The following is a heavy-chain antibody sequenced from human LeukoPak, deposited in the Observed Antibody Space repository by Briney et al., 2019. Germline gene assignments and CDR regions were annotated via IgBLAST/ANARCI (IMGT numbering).Heavy chain of an antibody. CDR2: ISYDGSNK. V-gene: IGHV3-30*04. CDR3: AREVPRLESGFDP. Sequence: GGSLRLSCAASGFTFSSYAMHWVRQAPGKGLEWVAVISYDGSNKYYADSVKGRFTISRDNSKNTLYLQMNSLRAEDTAVYYCAREVPRLESGFDPWGQGTLVTVSS. D-gene: IGHD1-1*01. CDR1: GFTFSSYA. J-gene: IGHJ5*02.